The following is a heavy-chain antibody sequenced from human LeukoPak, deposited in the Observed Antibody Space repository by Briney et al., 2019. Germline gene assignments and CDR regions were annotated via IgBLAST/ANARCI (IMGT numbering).Heavy chain of an antibody. CDR1: GFTFSSYS. CDR2: ISSSSSYI. Sequence: GGSLRLSCAASGFTFSSYSTNWVRQAPGKGLEWVSSISSSSSYIYYADSVKGRFTISRDNAKNSLYLQMNSLRAEDTAVYYCARGPSGWYVRGAFDIWGQGTMVTVSS. J-gene: IGHJ3*02. V-gene: IGHV3-21*01. D-gene: IGHD6-19*01. CDR3: ARGPSGWYVRGAFDI.